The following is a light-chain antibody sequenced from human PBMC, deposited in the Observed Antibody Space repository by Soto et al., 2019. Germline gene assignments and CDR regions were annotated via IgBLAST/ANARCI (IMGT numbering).Light chain of an antibody. Sequence: DIQMTQSPFTLSASVGDRVTITCRASQSISSWLAWYQQKPGKAPKLLIYKASTLESGVPSRFGGSGSGTEFTLTISSLQPDDFAIYYCQQYNSYSWTFGQGTKV. CDR3: QQYNSYSWT. V-gene: IGKV1-5*03. CDR2: KAS. CDR1: QSISSW. J-gene: IGKJ1*01.